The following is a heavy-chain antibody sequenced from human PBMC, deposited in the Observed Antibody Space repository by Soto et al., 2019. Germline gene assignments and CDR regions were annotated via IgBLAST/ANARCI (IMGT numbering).Heavy chain of an antibody. CDR1: GGTFSSYA. CDR2: IIPIFGTA. Sequence: QVQLVQSGAEVKKPGSSVKVSCKASGGTFSSYAISWVRQAPGQGLEWMGGIIPIFGTANYAQKFQGRVTITADESTSTAYMELSSLRSEDTAVYYCARGPGVRGVIIVCLEYYYGMDVWGQGTTVTVSS. CDR3: ARGPGVRGVIIVCLEYYYGMDV. V-gene: IGHV1-69*01. J-gene: IGHJ6*02. D-gene: IGHD3-10*01.